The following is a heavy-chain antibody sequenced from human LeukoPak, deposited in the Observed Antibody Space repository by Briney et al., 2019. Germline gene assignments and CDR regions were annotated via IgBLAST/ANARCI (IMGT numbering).Heavy chain of an antibody. V-gene: IGHV1-46*01. Sequence: ASVKVSFKASGYTFTSYYMHWVRQPPGQGLEWMGIINPSGGSTSYAQKFQGRVTMTRDTSTSTVYMELSSLRSEDTAVYYGASGRLNYFYAIDIWGQGTTVTVSS. J-gene: IGHJ6*02. CDR2: INPSGGST. CDR1: GYTFTSYY. CDR3: ASGRLNYFYAIDI.